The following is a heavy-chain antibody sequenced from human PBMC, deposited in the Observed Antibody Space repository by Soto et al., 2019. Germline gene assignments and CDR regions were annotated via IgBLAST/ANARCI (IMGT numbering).Heavy chain of an antibody. J-gene: IGHJ6*02. D-gene: IGHD3-10*01. CDR3: ARLRTLMVRGVPPYYYYYGMDV. CDR1: GGTFSSCS. V-gene: IGHV1-69*13. CDR2: IIPIFGTA. Sequence: ASVNVSCKPSGGTFSSCSISWGRQAPGQGLEWMGWIIPIFGTANYAQKFQGRVTITADESTSTAYMELSSLRSEDTAVYYCARLRTLMVRGVPPYYYYYGMDVWGQGTTVTVSS.